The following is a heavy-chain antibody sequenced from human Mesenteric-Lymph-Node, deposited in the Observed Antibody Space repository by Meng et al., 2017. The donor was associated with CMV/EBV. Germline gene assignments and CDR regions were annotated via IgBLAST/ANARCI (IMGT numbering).Heavy chain of an antibody. J-gene: IGHJ4*02. CDR3: VREKAYIMVRGPFDY. CDR2: IWYDGSNK. V-gene: IGHV3-33*01. Sequence: SGFTFSSYGMHWVRQAPGKGLEWVAVIWYDGSNKYYADSVKGRFTISRDNSKNTLYLQMNSLRAEDTAVYYCVREKAYIMVRGPFDYWGQGTLVTVSS. D-gene: IGHD3-10*01. CDR1: GFTFSSYG.